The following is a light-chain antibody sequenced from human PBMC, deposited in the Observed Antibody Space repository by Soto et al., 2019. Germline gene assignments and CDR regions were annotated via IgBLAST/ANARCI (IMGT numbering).Light chain of an antibody. Sequence: EIVLTQSPATLSLSPGERATLSCRASQSVGTSYLAWYQQRPGQAPRLLISGSSIRAAGIPDRFSGSGSGTEFTLTITRLEPEDFAVYYCQQYGRSPFSFGPGTKVDF. V-gene: IGKV3-20*01. CDR1: QSVGTSY. J-gene: IGKJ3*01. CDR2: GSS. CDR3: QQYGRSPFS.